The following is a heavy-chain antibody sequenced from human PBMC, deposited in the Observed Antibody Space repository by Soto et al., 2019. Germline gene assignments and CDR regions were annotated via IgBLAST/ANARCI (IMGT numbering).Heavy chain of an antibody. D-gene: IGHD3-16*01. V-gene: IGHV1-69*01. CDR3: ARELRLGEQNWFDP. CDR1: GGTFNTYG. CDR2: IIPMFGTA. J-gene: IGHJ5*02. Sequence: QVQLVQSGAEVKKPGSSVKVSCKASGGTFNTYGITWVRQAPGQGLEWMGGIIPMFGTANYAQKFQGRVTITADESTSTAYMELSSLRSEDTAVYYCARELRLGEQNWFDPWGQGTLVTVSS.